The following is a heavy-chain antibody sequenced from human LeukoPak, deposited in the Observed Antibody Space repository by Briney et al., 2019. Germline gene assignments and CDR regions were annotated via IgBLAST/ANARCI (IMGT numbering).Heavy chain of an antibody. CDR3: ARTQSQSGTYRYYFGY. V-gene: IGHV4-61*08. Sequence: PSETLFLTCTVSGASVGSAGYYWSWIRQPPGGGLEWIGYIYYIRNTNYNPSLKSRVTMSLDPSKNQFSLKLNSVTAADTAVYYCARTQSQSGTYRYYFGYWGQGTLVTVSS. J-gene: IGHJ4*02. CDR2: IYYIRNT. CDR1: GASVGSAGYY. D-gene: IGHD1-26*01.